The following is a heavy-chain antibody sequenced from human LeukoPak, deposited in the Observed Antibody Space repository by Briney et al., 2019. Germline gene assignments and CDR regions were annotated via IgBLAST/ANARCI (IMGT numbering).Heavy chain of an antibody. D-gene: IGHD5-18*01. CDR1: GFTFSSYA. V-gene: IGHV3-30-3*01. CDR2: ISYDGSNK. CDR3: ANTPDTAMARPSYYFDY. Sequence: PGGSLRLSCAASGFTFSSYAMHWVRQAPGKGLEWVAVISYDGSNKYYADSVKGRFTISRDNSKNTLYLQMNSLRAEDTAVYYCANTPDTAMARPSYYFDYWGQGTLVTVSS. J-gene: IGHJ4*02.